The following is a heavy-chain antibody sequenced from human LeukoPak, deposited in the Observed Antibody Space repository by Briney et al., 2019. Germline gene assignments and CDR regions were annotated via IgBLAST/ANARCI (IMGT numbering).Heavy chain of an antibody. D-gene: IGHD6-19*01. Sequence: ASVKVSCKASGYTFTGYYMHWVRQAPGQGLEWMGWINPNSGGTNYAQKFQGRVTMTRDTSINTAYMELSRPRSDDTAVYYCARDVALAVAGLFDYWGQGALVTVSS. CDR1: GYTFTGYY. J-gene: IGHJ4*02. V-gene: IGHV1-2*02. CDR3: ARDVALAVAGLFDY. CDR2: INPNSGGT.